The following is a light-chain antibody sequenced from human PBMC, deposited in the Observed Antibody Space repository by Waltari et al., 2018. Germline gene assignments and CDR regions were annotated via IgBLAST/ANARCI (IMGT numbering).Light chain of an antibody. J-gene: IGKJ1*01. CDR3: HQYVTAPWT. CDR2: WAT. CDR1: QTLLFDSDKKNY. Sequence: DIVVTQSPDSLTVSLGERATINCTPSQTLLFDSDKKNYMAWYQQKPGLPPRLLVYWATTRQPGVPDRFSGSGSGTDFSLTIDNLQPEDVAVYYCHQYVTAPWTFGQGTRLEI. V-gene: IGKV4-1*01.